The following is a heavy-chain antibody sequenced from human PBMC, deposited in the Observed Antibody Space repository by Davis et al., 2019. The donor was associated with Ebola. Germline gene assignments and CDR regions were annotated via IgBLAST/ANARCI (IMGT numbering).Heavy chain of an antibody. CDR2: IIPIFGTA. V-gene: IGHV1-69*13. Sequence: AASVKVSCKASGGTFSSYAISWVRQAPGQGLEWMGGIIPIFGTANYAQKFQGRVTITADESTSTAYMELSSLRSEDTAVYYCARGPADLRFLEWLSHQNYYYGMDVWGQGTTVTVSS. CDR1: GGTFSSYA. J-gene: IGHJ6*02. D-gene: IGHD3-3*01. CDR3: ARGPADLRFLEWLSHQNYYYGMDV.